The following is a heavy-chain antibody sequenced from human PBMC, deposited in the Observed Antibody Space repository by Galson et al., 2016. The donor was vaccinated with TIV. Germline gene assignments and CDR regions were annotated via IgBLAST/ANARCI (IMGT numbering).Heavy chain of an antibody. CDR1: GFTFSSFG. Sequence: SLRLSCAASGFTFSSFGMHWVRQAPGKGLEWVALIWYDGTNTYYADSVKGRFTISRDNSKNTLFVQMNSLRAEDTAVYYCAKRRNYGGDSFENWGQGTTVTVSS. J-gene: IGHJ6*02. V-gene: IGHV3-33*06. CDR3: AKRRNYGGDSFEN. D-gene: IGHD4-23*01. CDR2: IWYDGTNT.